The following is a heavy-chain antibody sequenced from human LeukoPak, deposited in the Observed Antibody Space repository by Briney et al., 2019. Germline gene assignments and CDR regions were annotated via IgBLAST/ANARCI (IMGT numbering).Heavy chain of an antibody. D-gene: IGHD5-18*01. CDR1: GFTVSSNY. V-gene: IGHV3-53*01. Sequence: GGSLRLSCAASGFTVSSNYMSWVRPAPRKGLAWVSVVYRGGRKYYADSVKGRLTISRDNSKNTLYLQMNSLRAEVTAVYYCARLTACRTFDHWGQGTLVTVPS. J-gene: IGHJ4*02. CDR2: VYRGGRK. CDR3: ARLTACRTFDH.